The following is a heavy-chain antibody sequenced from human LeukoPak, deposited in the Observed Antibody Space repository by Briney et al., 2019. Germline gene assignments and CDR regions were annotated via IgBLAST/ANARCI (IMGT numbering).Heavy chain of an antibody. Sequence: GGSLRLSCAASGFTFSSYGMHWVRQAPGKGLEWVAFIRYDGSNKYYADSVKGRFTISRDNSKNTLYLQMNSLRAEDTAVYYCAKERYYDILTGSFDYWGQGTLVTVSS. CDR2: IRYDGSNK. CDR3: AKERYYDILTGSFDY. J-gene: IGHJ4*02. D-gene: IGHD3-9*01. CDR1: GFTFSSYG. V-gene: IGHV3-30*02.